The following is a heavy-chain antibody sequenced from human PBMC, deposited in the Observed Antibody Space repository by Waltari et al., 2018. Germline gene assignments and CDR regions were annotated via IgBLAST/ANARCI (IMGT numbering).Heavy chain of an antibody. CDR2: IHIRWST. Sequence: QVHLQQSGPGLVKPSQTLSLTCTVSGDSFTSRTYYWSWIRQPAGKGLEWIGRIHIRWSTNYNPSLKSRVTMSVDTSKNQFSLKLTSVTAADTAVYYCAREIYYDTSGYPDYWGQGTLVTVSS. D-gene: IGHD3-22*01. J-gene: IGHJ4*02. CDR1: GDSFTSRTYY. V-gene: IGHV4-61*02. CDR3: AREIYYDTSGYPDY.